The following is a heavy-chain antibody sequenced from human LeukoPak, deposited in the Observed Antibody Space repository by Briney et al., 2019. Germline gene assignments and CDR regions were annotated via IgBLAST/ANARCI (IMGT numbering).Heavy chain of an antibody. Sequence: SETLSLTCTVSGGSISSYYWSWIRQPPGKGLEWIGYIYTSGSTNYNPSLKSRVTISVDMSKNQFSLKLSSVTAADTAVYYCASNDFWSGHYDYWGQGTLVTVSS. V-gene: IGHV4-4*09. CDR1: GGSISSYY. CDR2: IYTSGST. CDR3: ASNDFWSGHYDY. D-gene: IGHD3-3*01. J-gene: IGHJ4*02.